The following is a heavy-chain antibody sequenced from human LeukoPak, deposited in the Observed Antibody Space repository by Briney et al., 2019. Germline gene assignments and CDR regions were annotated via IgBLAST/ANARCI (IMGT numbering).Heavy chain of an antibody. CDR2: IYPGYSDT. Sequence: GESLKISCKGSGYSFTSYWIGWVRQMPGKGLEGMGIIYPGYSDTKYSPSFQGQVTISAGKSISTAYLQRSSLKAQETAMYYCARQSGSSWPRDYWGQGTLVTVSS. V-gene: IGHV5-51*01. J-gene: IGHJ4*02. D-gene: IGHD6-13*01. CDR3: ARQSGSSWPRDY. CDR1: GYSFTSYW.